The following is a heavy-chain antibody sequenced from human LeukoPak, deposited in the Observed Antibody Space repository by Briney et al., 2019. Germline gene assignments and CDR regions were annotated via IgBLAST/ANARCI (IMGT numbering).Heavy chain of an antibody. V-gene: IGHV4-59*06. Sequence: SETLSLTCTVSGGSISSYYWSWIRQPAGKGLEWIGYIYYSGSTYYNPSLKSRVTISVDTSKNQFSLKLSSVTAADTAVYYCARGYCSSTSCYYFDYWGQGTLVTVSS. CDR1: GGSISSYY. J-gene: IGHJ4*02. CDR3: ARGYCSSTSCYYFDY. D-gene: IGHD2-2*01. CDR2: IYYSGST.